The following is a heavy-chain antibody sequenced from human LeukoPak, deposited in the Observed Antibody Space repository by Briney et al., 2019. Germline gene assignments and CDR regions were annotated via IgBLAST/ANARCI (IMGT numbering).Heavy chain of an antibody. D-gene: IGHD3-10*01. CDR2: IYYSGST. J-gene: IGHJ5*02. CDR1: GGSISSYY. CDR3: ARDQYYGSGSYYNWFDL. V-gene: IGHV4-59*01. Sequence: SETLSLTCTVSGGSISSYYWSWIRQPPGKGLEWIGYIYYSGSTNYNPSLKSRVTISVDTSKNQFSLKLSSVTAADTAVYYCARDQYYGSGSYYNWFDLWGQGTLVTVSS.